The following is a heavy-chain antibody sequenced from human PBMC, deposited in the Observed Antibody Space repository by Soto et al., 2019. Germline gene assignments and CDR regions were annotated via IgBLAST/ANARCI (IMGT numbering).Heavy chain of an antibody. CDR3: AKNGDSMFDY. CDR1: GFTFSSYA. Sequence: GGSLRLSCAASGFTFSSYATHWVRQAPGKGLEWVAVISYDGSNKYYADSVKGRFTISRDNSKNTLYLQMNSLRAEDTAVYYCAKNGDSMFDYWGQVALVTVS. D-gene: IGHD4-17*01. V-gene: IGHV3-30-3*02. CDR2: ISYDGSNK. J-gene: IGHJ4*02.